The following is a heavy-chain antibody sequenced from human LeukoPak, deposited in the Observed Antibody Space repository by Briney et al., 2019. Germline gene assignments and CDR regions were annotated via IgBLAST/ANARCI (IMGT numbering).Heavy chain of an antibody. CDR3: ARDGGQGVHGTPIYWFLDL. CDR1: EFAVSSNH. J-gene: IGHJ2*01. V-gene: IGHV3-66*01. Sequence: GRSLRLSCAAAEFAVSSNHMSWGRRAPGKGREGVSGIYSGGSTYYSDSVKSRFTISRDISKNTPYLQMNSLRAEDPALYYCARDGGQGVHGTPIYWFLDLWGRGTLVTVSS. CDR2: IYSGGST. D-gene: IGHD1-1*01.